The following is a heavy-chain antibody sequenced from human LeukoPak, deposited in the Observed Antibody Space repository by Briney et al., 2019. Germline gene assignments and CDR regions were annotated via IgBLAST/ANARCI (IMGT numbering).Heavy chain of an antibody. CDR2: IYNSGNT. D-gene: IGHD3-10*01. Sequence: KPSETLSLTCTVSGGSISSYYWSWIRQSPGKGLEWIGYIYNSGNTNYNPSLRSRVTILVDTSKNQFSLKMTSVTAADTAVYCCARVGDSCFDYWGQGTLVTVSS. V-gene: IGHV4-59*01. J-gene: IGHJ4*02. CDR3: ARVGDSCFDY. CDR1: GGSISSYY.